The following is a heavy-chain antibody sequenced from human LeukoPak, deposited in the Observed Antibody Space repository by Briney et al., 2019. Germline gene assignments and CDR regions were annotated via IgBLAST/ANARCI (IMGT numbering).Heavy chain of an antibody. J-gene: IGHJ4*02. D-gene: IGHD5-18*01. Sequence: PSETLSLTCTVSGGYISSYYWSWIRQPPGKGLEWIGYIYTSGSTNYNPSLKSRVTISVDTSKNQFSLKLSSVTAADTAVYSCARLVSYGAPAFDYWGQGTLVTVSS. CDR3: ARLVSYGAPAFDY. CDR1: GGYISSYY. CDR2: IYTSGST. V-gene: IGHV4-4*09.